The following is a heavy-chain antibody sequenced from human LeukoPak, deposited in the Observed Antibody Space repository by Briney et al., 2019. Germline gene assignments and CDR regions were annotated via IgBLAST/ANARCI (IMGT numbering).Heavy chain of an antibody. D-gene: IGHD2-2*02. V-gene: IGHV1-69*01. CDR3: AGTRYCSSTSCYTRWFDP. CDR1: GGTFSSYA. Sequence: SVKVSCKASGGTFSSYAISWVRQAPGQGLEWMGGIIPIFGTANYAQKFQGRVTITADETTSTAYMELSSLRSEDTAVYYCAGTRYCSSTSCYTRWFDPWGQGTLVTVSS. J-gene: IGHJ5*02. CDR2: IIPIFGTA.